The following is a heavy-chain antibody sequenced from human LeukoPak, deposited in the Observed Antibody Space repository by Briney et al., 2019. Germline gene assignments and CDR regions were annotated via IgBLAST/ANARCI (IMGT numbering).Heavy chain of an antibody. CDR3: ARAGYYDSSGASDDAFDI. CDR2: IYYSGST. CDR1: GGSISSGDYY. V-gene: IGHV4-30-4*01. J-gene: IGHJ3*02. Sequence: SETLSLTCTVSGGSISSGDYYWSWIRQPPGKGLEWIGYIYYSGSTYYNPSLKSRVTISVDTSKNQFSLKLSSVTAADTAVYYCARAGYYDSSGASDDAFDIWAQGTMVTVSS. D-gene: IGHD3-22*01.